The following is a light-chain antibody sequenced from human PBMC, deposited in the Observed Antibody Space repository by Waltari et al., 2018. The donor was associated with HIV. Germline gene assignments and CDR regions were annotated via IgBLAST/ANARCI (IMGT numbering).Light chain of an antibody. CDR3: QQYGTSPTT. Sequence: EIVLTQSPGTLSLSPGEGATLSCRASQSVSSKYFAWYQQKPGQAPRLLIYGASSRATCIPDRFSGSGSGTDFTLTISRLEPEDFAVYYCQQYGTSPTTFGPGTKVDIK. V-gene: IGKV3-20*01. CDR2: GAS. CDR1: QSVSSKY. J-gene: IGKJ3*01.